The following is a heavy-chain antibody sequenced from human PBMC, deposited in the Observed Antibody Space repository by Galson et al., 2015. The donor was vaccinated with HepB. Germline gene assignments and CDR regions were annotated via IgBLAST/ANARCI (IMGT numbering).Heavy chain of an antibody. V-gene: IGHV3-53*01. Sequence: SLRLSCAASGFTVSSNYMSWVRQAPGKGLEWVSVINSGGTTYYADSVKGRFTISRDNSKNTLYLQMNSLRDEDTAVYYCARDRMARSRSAAGTRYYYYYYGMDVWGQGTTVTVSS. J-gene: IGHJ6*02. D-gene: IGHD6-13*01. CDR2: INSGGTT. CDR3: ARDRMARSRSAAGTRYYYYYYGMDV. CDR1: GFTVSSNY.